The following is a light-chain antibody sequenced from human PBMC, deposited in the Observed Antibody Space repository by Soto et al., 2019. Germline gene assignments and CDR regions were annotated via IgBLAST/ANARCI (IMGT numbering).Light chain of an antibody. Sequence: DIQMTQSPSSLSASVGDRVTITCRSSQSITTYLNWYQQKPGKAPKLLIYAASSLQTGVPSRLSGSGSGTDFTLAISSLLPEDFATYYCQQTYRAPRTFGQGTNLEIK. V-gene: IGKV1-39*01. CDR3: QQTYRAPRT. CDR1: QSITTY. J-gene: IGKJ2*02. CDR2: AAS.